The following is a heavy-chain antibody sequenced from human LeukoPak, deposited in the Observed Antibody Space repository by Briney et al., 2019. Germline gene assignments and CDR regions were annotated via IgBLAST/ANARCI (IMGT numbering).Heavy chain of an antibody. CDR1: GFTFSSYA. CDR2: ISGSGGTS. V-gene: IGHV3-23*01. J-gene: IGHJ3*02. CDR3: AKDPRSTYNYDASGYSMGDI. Sequence: GGSLRLSCAASGFTFSSYAMSWVRQAPGKGLEWVSAISGSGGTSYYADSVKGRFTVSRDNSKNTLDLQMNSLRAEDTAVYYCAKDPRSTYNYDASGYSMGDIWGQGTMVTVSS. D-gene: IGHD3-22*01.